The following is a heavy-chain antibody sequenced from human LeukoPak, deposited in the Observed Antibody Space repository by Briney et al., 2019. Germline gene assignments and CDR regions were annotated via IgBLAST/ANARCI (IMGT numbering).Heavy chain of an antibody. Sequence: AGGSLRLSCAASGFTFDDYAMHWVRQAPGKGLEWVSGISWNSGYIGYADSVKGRFTISRDNSQNTVSLQVNNLRTEDTALYYCAKTSLSDASGHYYYMDVWGKGTTVTVSS. J-gene: IGHJ6*03. CDR3: AKTSLSDASGHYYYMDV. CDR1: GFTFDDYA. V-gene: IGHV3-9*01. CDR2: ISWNSGYI. D-gene: IGHD3-3*01.